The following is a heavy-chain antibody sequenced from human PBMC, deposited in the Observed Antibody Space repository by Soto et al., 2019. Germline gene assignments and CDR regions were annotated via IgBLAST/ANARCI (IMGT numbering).Heavy chain of an antibody. V-gene: IGHV3-48*03. J-gene: IGHJ3*01. CDR1: GFPFSDYE. CDR3: ARGARLTTVTGAGCGVFDL. D-gene: IGHD4-17*01. Sequence: EVQLVESGGALVQPGGSLRLSCAAPGFPFSDYELNWVRQPPGKGLQWVSNISGGGSAIHYADSVKGLFTISKDNAKNSLYLQMSSLRAEDTAVYYCARGARLTTVTGAGCGVFDLWGQGTMVTVSS. CDR2: ISGGGSAI.